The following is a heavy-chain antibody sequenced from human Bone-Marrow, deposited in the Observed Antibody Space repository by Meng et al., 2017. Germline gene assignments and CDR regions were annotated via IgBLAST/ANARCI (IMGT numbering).Heavy chain of an antibody. CDR1: GFTFSSYG. Sequence: GESLKISCAASGFTFSSYGMHWVRQAPGKGLEWVAVIWYDRSNKYYADSVKGRFTISRDNSKNTLYLQMNSLRAEDTAVYYCAKDQHGGGEVANTNGYFDYWGQGTLVTVSS. D-gene: IGHD5-12*01. CDR2: IWYDRSNK. CDR3: AKDQHGGGEVANTNGYFDY. V-gene: IGHV3-33*06. J-gene: IGHJ4*02.